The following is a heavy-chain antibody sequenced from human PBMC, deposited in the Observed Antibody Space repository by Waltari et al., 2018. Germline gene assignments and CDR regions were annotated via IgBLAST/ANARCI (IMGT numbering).Heavy chain of an antibody. CDR3: TRAQARYSSG. Sequence: EVQLVESGGGLVQPGRSLRLSCTASGFTFGDYAMSWVRQAPGKGLEWVGFIRSKAYGGTTEYAASVKGRFTISRDDSKSIAYLQMNSLKTEDTAVYYCTRAQARYSSGWGQGTTVTVSS. J-gene: IGHJ6*02. V-gene: IGHV3-49*04. CDR1: GFTFGDYA. D-gene: IGHD6-19*01. CDR2: IRSKAYGGTT.